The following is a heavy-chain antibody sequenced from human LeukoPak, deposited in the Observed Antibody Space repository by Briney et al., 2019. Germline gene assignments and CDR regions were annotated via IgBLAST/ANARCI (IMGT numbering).Heavy chain of an antibody. CDR2: IYYSGST. D-gene: IGHD3-22*01. J-gene: IGHJ4*02. CDR1: GGSISSGDYY. CDR3: ARHSSSGYYADFDY. Sequence: PSETLSLTCTVSGGSISSGDYYWSWIRQPPGKGLEWIGYIYYSGSTYYNPSLKSRVTISVDTSKNQFSLKLSSVTAADTAVYYCARHSSSGYYADFDYWGQGTLVTVSS. V-gene: IGHV4-30-4*01.